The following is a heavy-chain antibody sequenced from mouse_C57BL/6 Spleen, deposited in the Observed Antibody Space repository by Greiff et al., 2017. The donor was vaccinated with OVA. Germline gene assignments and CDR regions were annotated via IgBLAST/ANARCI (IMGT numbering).Heavy chain of an antibody. CDR2: IDPSDSYT. Sequence: QVQLKQPGAELVMPGASVKLSCKASGYTFTSYWMHWVKQRPGQGLEWIGEIDPSDSYTNYNQKFKGKSTLTVDKSSSTAYMQLSSLTSEDSAVYYCARGDGSSYDYYAMDYWGQGTSVTVSS. V-gene: IGHV1-69*01. CDR3: ARGDGSSYDYYAMDY. CDR1: GYTFTSYW. J-gene: IGHJ4*01. D-gene: IGHD1-1*01.